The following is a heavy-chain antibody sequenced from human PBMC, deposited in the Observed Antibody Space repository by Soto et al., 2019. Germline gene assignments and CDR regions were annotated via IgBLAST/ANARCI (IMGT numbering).Heavy chain of an antibody. V-gene: IGHV3-11*06. J-gene: IGHJ4*02. CDR2: ISSTSSYT. D-gene: IGHD5-12*01. Sequence: PGGSLRLSCAASGFTFSDYYMTWIRQAPGKGLEWVSYISSTSSYTNYADSVKGRFTISRDNAKKSLYLQMNSLRAEDTAVYYCARDPRGYSGYDYWGQRTLVTVSS. CDR1: GFTFSDYY. CDR3: ARDPRGYSGYDY.